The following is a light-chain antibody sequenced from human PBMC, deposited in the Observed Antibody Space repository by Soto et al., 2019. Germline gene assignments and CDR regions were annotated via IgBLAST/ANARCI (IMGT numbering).Light chain of an antibody. J-gene: IGKJ4*01. CDR1: QSVSDNY. CDR3: QQYCSSPRVT. CDR2: GVS. V-gene: IGKV3-20*01. Sequence: EIVLTQSPGTLSLSPGERATLSCRASQSVSDNYLGWYQQKPGQAPRLLIYGVSTRATGIPDRFSGSGSGTDFTLTITRLEPEDFAVYYCQQYCSSPRVTFGGGTKVEIK.